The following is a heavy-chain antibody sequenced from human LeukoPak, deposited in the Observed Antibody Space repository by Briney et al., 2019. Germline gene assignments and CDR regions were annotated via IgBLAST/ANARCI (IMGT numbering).Heavy chain of an antibody. CDR1: GFTFSSYW. V-gene: IGHV3-49*04. D-gene: IGHD3-22*01. Sequence: YPGGSLRLSCAASGFTFSSYWMSWVRQAPGKGLEWVGFIRSKAYGGTTEYAASVKGRFTISRDDSKSIAYLQMNSLKTEDTAVYYCTREGYYYDSSGYYFYFDYWGQGTLVTVSS. CDR2: IRSKAYGGTT. J-gene: IGHJ4*02. CDR3: TREGYYYDSSGYYFYFDY.